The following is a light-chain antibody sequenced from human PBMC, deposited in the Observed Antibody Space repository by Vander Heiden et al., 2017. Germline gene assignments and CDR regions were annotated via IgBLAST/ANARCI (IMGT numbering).Light chain of an antibody. CDR3: QSYDSSLSASGV. J-gene: IGLJ2*01. CDR2: ANS. Sequence: QSVLTQPPSVSGAPGHRVTLSCTGSSSNIGAGYDVHWYQQFPGTAAKLLIYANSRRPSGVPDRFSASRSGTSASLAITGLQADDEADYYCQSYDSSLSASGVFGGGTKVIVL. V-gene: IGLV1-40*01. CDR1: SSNIGAGYD.